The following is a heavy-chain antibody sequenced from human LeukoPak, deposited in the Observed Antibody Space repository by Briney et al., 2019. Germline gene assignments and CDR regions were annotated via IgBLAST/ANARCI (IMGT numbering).Heavy chain of an antibody. CDR2: INGGGSGT. J-gene: IGHJ3*02. Sequence: AGSLRLSCAASGFTFSSYWRRWVRQPPGKGLVWVSRINGGGSGTTYADSVKGRFTISRDNAKNTLYLQMNSLRAEDTAVYYCARAPGQNHAFDIWGQGTMVTVSS. CDR1: GFTFSSYW. V-gene: IGHV3-74*03. CDR3: ARAPGQNHAFDI.